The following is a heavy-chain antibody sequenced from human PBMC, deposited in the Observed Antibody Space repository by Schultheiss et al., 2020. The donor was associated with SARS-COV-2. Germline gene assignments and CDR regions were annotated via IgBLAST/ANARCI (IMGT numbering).Heavy chain of an antibody. D-gene: IGHD2-15*01. V-gene: IGHV1-69*13. CDR3: ARGGYCSGGSCFGCDY. CDR2: IIPIFGTA. Sequence: SVKVSCKASGGTFSSYAISWVRQAPGQGLEWMGGIIPIFGTANYAQKFQGRVTITADESTSTAYMELSSLRSEDTAVYYCARGGYCSGGSCFGCDYWGQGTLVTVSS. J-gene: IGHJ4*02. CDR1: GGTFSSYA.